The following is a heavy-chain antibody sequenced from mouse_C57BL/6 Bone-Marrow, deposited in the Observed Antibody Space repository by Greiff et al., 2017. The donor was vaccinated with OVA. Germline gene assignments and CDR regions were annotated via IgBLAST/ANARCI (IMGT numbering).Heavy chain of an antibody. V-gene: IGHV1-53*01. CDR3: AREDDYVRDY. CDR2: INPSNGGT. CDR1: GYTFTSYW. D-gene: IGHD2-4*01. Sequence: QVQLQQSGAELVKPGASVKMSCKASGYTFTSYWITWVKQRPGQGLEWIGNINPSNGGTNYNEKFKSKATLTVDKSSSTAYMQLSSLTSEDSAVYYCAREDDYVRDYWGQGTLVTVSA. J-gene: IGHJ3*01.